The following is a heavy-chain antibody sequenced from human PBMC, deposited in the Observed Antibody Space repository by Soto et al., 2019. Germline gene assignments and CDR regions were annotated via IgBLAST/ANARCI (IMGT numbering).Heavy chain of an antibody. J-gene: IGHJ6*03. Sequence: SETPSLTCTVSGGSISSYYWSWIRQPPGKGLEWIGYIYYSGSTNYNPSLKSRVTISVDTSKNQFSLKLSSVTAADTAVYYCAGNKAKVPYYYYYMDVWGKGTTVTV. V-gene: IGHV4-59*01. CDR3: AGNKAKVPYYYYYMDV. CDR1: GGSISSYY. CDR2: IYYSGST.